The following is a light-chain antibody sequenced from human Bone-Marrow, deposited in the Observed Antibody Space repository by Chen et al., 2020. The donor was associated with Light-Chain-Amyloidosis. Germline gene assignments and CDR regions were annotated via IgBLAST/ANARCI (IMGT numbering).Light chain of an antibody. Sequence: SYELTQPPSVSVSPGQTARITCSGDDLPTKYAYWYQQKPGQAPVLVIHRETERPSGISEGFSGDSSGTTAALTISGVQAEDEADYHCQSADSSGTYEVIFGGGTKLTVL. J-gene: IGLJ2*01. V-gene: IGLV3-25*03. CDR1: DLPTKY. CDR3: QSADSSGTYEVI. CDR2: RET.